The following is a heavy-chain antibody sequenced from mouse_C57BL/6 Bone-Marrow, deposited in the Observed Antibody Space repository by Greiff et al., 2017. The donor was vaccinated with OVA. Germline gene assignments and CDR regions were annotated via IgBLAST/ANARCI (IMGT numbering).Heavy chain of an antibody. J-gene: IGHJ3*01. CDR1: GYTFTSYW. V-gene: IGHV1-53*01. CDR2: INPSNGGT. CDR3: ARSELRRGAWFAY. Sequence: QVQLQQSGTELVKPGASVKLSCKASGYTFTSYWMHWVKQRPGQGLEWIGNINPSNGGTNYNEKFKSKATLTVDKSSSTAYMQLSSLTSEDSAVYYCARSELRRGAWFAYWGQGTLVTVSA. D-gene: IGHD2-4*01.